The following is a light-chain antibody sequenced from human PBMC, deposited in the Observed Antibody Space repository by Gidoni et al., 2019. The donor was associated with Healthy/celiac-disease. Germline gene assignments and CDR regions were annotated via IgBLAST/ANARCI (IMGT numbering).Light chain of an antibody. CDR3: QQRRNWPLT. Sequence: EFVLTQSPAILSLSPGERATLPCRASQTISSYLAWYQQKPGQAPRLLIYDASNRATGIPARFSGSGSGTDFTLTISSLEPEDFAVYFCQQRRNWPLTFGGGTKVEIK. CDR2: DAS. J-gene: IGKJ4*01. V-gene: IGKV3-11*01. CDR1: QTISSY.